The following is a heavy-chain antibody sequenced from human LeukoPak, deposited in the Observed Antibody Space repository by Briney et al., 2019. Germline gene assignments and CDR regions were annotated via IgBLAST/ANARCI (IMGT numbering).Heavy chain of an antibody. CDR2: IIPIFGTA. J-gene: IGHJ6*02. D-gene: IGHD2-2*01. Sequence: SVKVSCKASGGTFSSYAISWVRQAPGQGLEWMGGIIPIFGTANYAQKFQGRVTITADESTSTAYMELSSLRSEDTAVYYCARVDCSSTSCYDGLGHYYYYGMDVRGQGTTVTVSS. CDR3: ARVDCSSTSCYDGLGHYYYYGMDV. CDR1: GGTFSSYA. V-gene: IGHV1-69*01.